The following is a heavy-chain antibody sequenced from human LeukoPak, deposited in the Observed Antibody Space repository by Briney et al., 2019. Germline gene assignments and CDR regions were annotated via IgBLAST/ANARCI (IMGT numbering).Heavy chain of an antibody. J-gene: IGHJ5*02. Sequence: GASVTVSCKASGGTFSSYAISWVRQAPGQGLEWMGGIIPIFGTANYAQKFQGRVTITTDESTSTAYMELSSLRSEDTAVYYCARGWGYSSSWVFDPWGQGTLVTVSS. D-gene: IGHD6-13*01. CDR1: GGTFSSYA. CDR2: IIPIFGTA. V-gene: IGHV1-69*05. CDR3: ARGWGYSSSWVFDP.